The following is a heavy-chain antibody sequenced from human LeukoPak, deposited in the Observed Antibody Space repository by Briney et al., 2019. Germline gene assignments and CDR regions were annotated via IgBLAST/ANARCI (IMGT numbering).Heavy chain of an antibody. CDR2: IYHSGST. CDR3: ARHGGHSGFDPYDF. Sequence: PSETLSLTCAVSGYSISNGYYWAWIRQPPGKVLEWIGSIYHSGSTYYKPSLKSRVTISVDTSKNQFSLNVNSVTATDTAVYYCARHGGHSGFDPYDFWGQGTLVTVSS. D-gene: IGHD5-12*01. V-gene: IGHV4-38-2*01. J-gene: IGHJ4*02. CDR1: GYSISNGYY.